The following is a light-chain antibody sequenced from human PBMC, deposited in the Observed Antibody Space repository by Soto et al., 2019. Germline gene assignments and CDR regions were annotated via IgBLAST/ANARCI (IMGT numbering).Light chain of an antibody. V-gene: IGKV1-5*03. Sequence: DIQMTQSPSTLSASVGDGVTITCRASQNICSWLAWYQQKPGEAPKLLVSKATNLQSVVPSRFSGSGSGTDFSLNISSLQPVDSANYFYQQYNDFQYSFRPGTKLDI. CDR3: QQYNDFQYS. CDR2: KAT. CDR1: QNICSW. J-gene: IGKJ2*01.